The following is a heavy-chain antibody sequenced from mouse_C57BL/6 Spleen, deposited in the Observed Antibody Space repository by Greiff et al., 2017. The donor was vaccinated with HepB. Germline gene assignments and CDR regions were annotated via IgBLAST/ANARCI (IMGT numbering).Heavy chain of an antibody. D-gene: IGHD2-1*01. CDR1: GFTFSDYG. CDR3: ATYGNYFYY. CDR2: ISSGSSTI. V-gene: IGHV5-17*01. J-gene: IGHJ2*01. Sequence: EVQVVESGGGLVKPGGSLKLSCAASGFTFSDYGMHWVRQAPEKGLEWVGYISSGSSTIYYADTVKGRFTISRDNAKNTLFLQMTSLRSEDTAMYYCATYGNYFYYWGQGTTLTVSS.